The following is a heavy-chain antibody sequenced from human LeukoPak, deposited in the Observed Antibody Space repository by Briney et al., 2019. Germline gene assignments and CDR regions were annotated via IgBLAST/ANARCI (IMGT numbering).Heavy chain of an antibody. V-gene: IGHV3-30-3*01. D-gene: IGHD2/OR15-2a*01. CDR3: ARVAAAYDTFSYHGMDV. Sequence: GGSLRLSCAASGFDFSINAMLWVRQAPGKGLEWVSLISYDGSKKYYADSVKGRFTISRDNSKITLHLQMNSLRPEDAAVYYCARVAAAYDTFSYHGMDVWGQGTTVIVSS. J-gene: IGHJ6*02. CDR1: GFDFSINA. CDR2: ISYDGSKK.